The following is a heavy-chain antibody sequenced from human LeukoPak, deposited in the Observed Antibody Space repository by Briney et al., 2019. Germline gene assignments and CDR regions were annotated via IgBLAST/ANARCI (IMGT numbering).Heavy chain of an antibody. CDR2: IYTSGST. J-gene: IGHJ4*02. Sequence: SETLSLTCTVSGGSISSYYWSWIRQPPGKGLEWTGYIYTSGSTNYNPSLKSRVTISVDTSKNQFSLKLSSVTAADTAVYYCARLWSSSSREYFDYWGQGTLVTVSS. D-gene: IGHD6-6*01. V-gene: IGHV4-4*09. CDR1: GGSISSYY. CDR3: ARLWSSSSREYFDY.